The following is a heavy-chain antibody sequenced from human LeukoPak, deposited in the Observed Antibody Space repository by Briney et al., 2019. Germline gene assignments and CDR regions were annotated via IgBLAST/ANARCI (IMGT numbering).Heavy chain of an antibody. V-gene: IGHV3-11*04. D-gene: IGHD6-13*01. CDR1: GFTFSDYY. CDR2: ISTGGGAI. J-gene: IGHJ4*02. Sequence: GGSLRLSCAASGFTFSDYYMNWIRQTPGKGLEWVSYISTGGGAIYYADSVKGRFTISRDNAKNSLYLQMNSLRAEDTAVYYCARAAADKGPLDYWGQGTLVTVSS. CDR3: ARAAADKGPLDY.